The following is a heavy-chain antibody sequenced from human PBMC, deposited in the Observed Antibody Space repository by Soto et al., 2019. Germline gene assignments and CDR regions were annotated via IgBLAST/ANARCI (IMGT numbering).Heavy chain of an antibody. CDR2: IGGGPDDT. J-gene: IGHJ1*01. CDR3: ARGSGSTSCYKH. CDR1: GFTFSIYA. D-gene: IGHD2-2*02. Sequence: VHLLESGGGLVQPGGSLRLSCAASGFTFSIYAMSWVRQAPGKGLEWVSSIGGGPDDTYYADSVKGRFTISRDNAKNSLYLQMNSLRDEDTAVYYCARGSGSTSCYKHWGQGTLVTVSS. V-gene: IGHV3-23*01.